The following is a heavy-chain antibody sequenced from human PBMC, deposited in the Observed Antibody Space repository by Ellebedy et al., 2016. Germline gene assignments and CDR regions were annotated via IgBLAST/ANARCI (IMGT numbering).Heavy chain of an antibody. V-gene: IGHV3-9*01. CDR3: AKGTMDYLHH. CDR1: GFTFDDYA. CDR2: ISWNSAAI. Sequence: SLKISCATSGFTFDDYALHWVRQVPGKGLEWVSVISWNSAAIGYGEAVKGRFTISRDSAKNYLYLQMNSLRVEDTALYFCAKGTMDYLHHWGQGTLVTVSS. D-gene: IGHD3-10*01. J-gene: IGHJ4*02.